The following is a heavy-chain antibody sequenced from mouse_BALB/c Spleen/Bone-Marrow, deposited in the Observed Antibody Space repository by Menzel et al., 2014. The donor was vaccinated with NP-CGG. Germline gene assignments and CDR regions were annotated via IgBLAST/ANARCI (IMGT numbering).Heavy chain of an antibody. CDR1: GFSLTRYG. CDR3: ARDDYDGYFYY. V-gene: IGHV2-9*02. J-gene: IGHJ2*01. CDR2: IWGGGYI. Sequence: VKVVESGPGLVAPSQLLSIPCTVSGFSLTRYGVHWVRQPPGKGLEWLGVIWGGGYINYNSALMSRLSISKDDSKSQVFLKMNSLQTDDTAMYYCARDDYDGYFYYWGQGTTLTVSS. D-gene: IGHD2-4*01.